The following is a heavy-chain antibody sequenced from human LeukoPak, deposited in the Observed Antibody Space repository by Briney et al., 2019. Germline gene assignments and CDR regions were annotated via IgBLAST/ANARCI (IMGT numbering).Heavy chain of an antibody. Sequence: GESLKISCKGSGYSFTSYWIGWVRQMPGKGLEWMGIIYAGDSDTRYSPSFQGQVTITADKSITTAYLQWSSLKASDTAMYYCARQAQYYYYYYYMDVWGKGTTVTVSS. D-gene: IGHD4-11*01. CDR1: GYSFTSYW. CDR2: IYAGDSDT. V-gene: IGHV5-51*01. J-gene: IGHJ6*03. CDR3: ARQAQYYYYYYYMDV.